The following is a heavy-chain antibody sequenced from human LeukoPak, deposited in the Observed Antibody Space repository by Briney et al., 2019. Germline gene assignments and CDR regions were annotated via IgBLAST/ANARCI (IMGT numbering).Heavy chain of an antibody. V-gene: IGHV3-30*18. CDR1: GFTFSSYG. D-gene: IGHD3-3*01. J-gene: IGHJ4*02. Sequence: QPGGSLRLSCAASGFTFSSYGMHWVRQAPGKGLEWVAVISYDGSNKYYADSVKGRFTISRDNSKNTLYLQMNSLRAEDTAVYYCAKAADLEWLQPFDYWGQGTLVTVSS. CDR3: AKAADLEWLQPFDY. CDR2: ISYDGSNK.